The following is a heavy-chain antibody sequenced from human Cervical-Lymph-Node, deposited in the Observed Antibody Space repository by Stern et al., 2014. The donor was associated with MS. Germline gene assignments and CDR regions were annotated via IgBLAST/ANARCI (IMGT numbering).Heavy chain of an antibody. CDR1: GYTFTSYG. V-gene: IGHV1-18*04. CDR2: ISAYNGNT. Sequence: QVQLVQSGAEVKKPGASVKVSCKASGYTFTSYGISWGRQAPGQGLEWMGWISAYNGNTQYAQKLQDRVTMTTDTSTSTAYMELRSLRSDDTAVYYCARGGYCSSTSCYATYFYYYYGMDVWGQGTTVTVSS. D-gene: IGHD2-2*01. CDR3: ARGGYCSSTSCYATYFYYYYGMDV. J-gene: IGHJ6*02.